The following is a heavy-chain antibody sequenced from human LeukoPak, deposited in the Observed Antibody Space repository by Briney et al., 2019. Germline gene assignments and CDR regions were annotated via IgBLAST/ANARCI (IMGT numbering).Heavy chain of an antibody. CDR2: IWYDGSNK. D-gene: IGHD3-22*01. CDR1: GLTFSSYG. V-gene: IGHV3-33*01. J-gene: IGHJ4*02. Sequence: GRSLRLSCAASGLTFSSYGMHWVRQAPGKGLEWVAVIWYDGSNKYYADSVKGRFTISRDNSKNTLYLQMNGLRAEDTAVYYCAREFFHHYYDSTGYFDYWGQGTLVTVSS. CDR3: AREFFHHYYDSTGYFDY.